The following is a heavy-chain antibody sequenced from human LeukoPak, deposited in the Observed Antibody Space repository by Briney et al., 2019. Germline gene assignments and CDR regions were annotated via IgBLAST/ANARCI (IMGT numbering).Heavy chain of an antibody. CDR1: GFTFSSYS. J-gene: IGHJ4*02. Sequence: GGSLRLSCAASGFTFSSYSMNWVRQAPGKGLEWVSSISASSTYIYYADSVKGRFTISRDNAKNSLYLQMNSLRAEDTAVYYCARDPPFIIGTTFFDYWGQGTLVTVSS. V-gene: IGHV3-21*01. D-gene: IGHD1-20*01. CDR3: ARDPPFIIGTTFFDY. CDR2: ISASSTYI.